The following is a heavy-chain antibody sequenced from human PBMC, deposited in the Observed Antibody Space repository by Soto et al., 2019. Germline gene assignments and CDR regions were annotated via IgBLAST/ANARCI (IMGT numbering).Heavy chain of an antibody. CDR2: IYYSGST. Sequence: PSETLSLTCTVSGGSISSGGYYWSWMRQYPGKGLEWIGYIYYSGSTYYNPSLKSRVTISVDTTKNQFSLKLSSVTAADTAVYYCARAYRSSSWYRAYYYYYCIDVWGQGTTVTVSS. CDR1: GGSISSGGYY. CDR3: ARAYRSSSWYRAYYYYYCIDV. D-gene: IGHD6-13*01. V-gene: IGHV4-31*03. J-gene: IGHJ6*02.